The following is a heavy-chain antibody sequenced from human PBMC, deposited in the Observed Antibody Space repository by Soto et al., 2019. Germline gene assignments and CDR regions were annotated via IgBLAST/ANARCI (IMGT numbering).Heavy chain of an antibody. CDR2: ISYDGSDK. V-gene: IGHV3-30-3*01. Sequence: QVQLVESGGGVVQPGRSLRLSCSASGFTFSSYAMHWVRQAPGKGLEWVAVISYDGSDKYYADSVKGRFTISRDNSKKTLYLQMNSLRAEDTAVYYCARDMWGYSSGRFDYWGQGTLVTVSP. J-gene: IGHJ4*02. CDR1: GFTFSSYA. D-gene: IGHD3-22*01. CDR3: ARDMWGYSSGRFDY.